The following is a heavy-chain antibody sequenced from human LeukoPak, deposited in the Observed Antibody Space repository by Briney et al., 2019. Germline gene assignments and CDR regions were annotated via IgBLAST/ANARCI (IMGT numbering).Heavy chain of an antibody. D-gene: IGHD3-10*01. CDR1: GFTFSSYS. CDR2: ISSSSSTI. Sequence: GGSRSLSCAASGFTFSSYSVNWVRQAQGRGLEWVSYISSSSSTIYYADSVKGRFTISRDNAKNSLYLQMNSLRAEDTAVYYCARGVGPSGTNYWGQGTLVTVSS. J-gene: IGHJ4*02. CDR3: ARGVGPSGTNY. V-gene: IGHV3-48*04.